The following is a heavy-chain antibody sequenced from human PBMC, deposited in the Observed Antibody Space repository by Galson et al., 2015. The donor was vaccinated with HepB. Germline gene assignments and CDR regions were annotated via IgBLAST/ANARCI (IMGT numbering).Heavy chain of an antibody. D-gene: IGHD5-12*01. Sequence: SLRLSCAASGFTFSSYAMSRVRQAPGKGLEWVSAISGSGGSTYYADSVKGRFTISRDNSKNTLYLQMNSLRAEDTAVYYCAEGWGYGVRAFDIWGQGTMVTVSS. J-gene: IGHJ3*02. V-gene: IGHV3-23*01. CDR3: AEGWGYGVRAFDI. CDR1: GFTFSSYA. CDR2: ISGSGGST.